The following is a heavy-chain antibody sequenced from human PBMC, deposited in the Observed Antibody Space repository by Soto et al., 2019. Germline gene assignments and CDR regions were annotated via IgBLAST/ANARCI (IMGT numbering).Heavy chain of an antibody. CDR2: TYYRSKWDN. V-gene: IGHV6-1*01. J-gene: IGHJ5*02. D-gene: IGHD3-3*01. CDR1: GDSVSSNSAA. Sequence: PSQTLSLTCAISGDSVSSNSAAWNWIRQSPSRGLEWLGRTYYRSKWDNDYAVSVKSRIAINPDTSKNQFSLQLNSVTPEDTAVYYCARTTYDFWSCYNNNWFDPWGQGTLVTVSS. CDR3: ARTTYDFWSCYNNNWFDP.